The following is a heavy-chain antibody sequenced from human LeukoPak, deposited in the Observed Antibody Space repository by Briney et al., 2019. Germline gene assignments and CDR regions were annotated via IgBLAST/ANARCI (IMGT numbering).Heavy chain of an antibody. D-gene: IGHD2-2*01. J-gene: IGHJ4*02. CDR1: GFTVSSNY. V-gene: IGHV3-48*04. Sequence: GGSLRLSCAASGFTVSSNYMSWVRQAPGKGLEWVSYISSSSSTIYYADSVKGRFTISRDNAKNTLYLQMNSLRAEDTAVYYCAREAGDIVVVDYWGQGTLVTVSS. CDR3: AREAGDIVVVDY. CDR2: ISSSSSTI.